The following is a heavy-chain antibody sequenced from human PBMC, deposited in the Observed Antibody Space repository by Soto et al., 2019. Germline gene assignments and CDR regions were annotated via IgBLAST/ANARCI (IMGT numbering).Heavy chain of an antibody. D-gene: IGHD1-26*01. CDR1: GFTLSRSW. CDR2: IKQDGSEK. CDR3: ARLGSGSYYFDF. J-gene: IGHJ4*02. Sequence: EVQLVESGGGLVQPGGSLRLSCVVSGFTLSRSWMSWVRQAPGKGLEWVAIIKQDGSEKYYVDSVKGRFIISRDNAENFLYLQLNSLRVEDTAMYYCARLGSGSYYFDFWGQGTLVTVSS. V-gene: IGHV3-7*05.